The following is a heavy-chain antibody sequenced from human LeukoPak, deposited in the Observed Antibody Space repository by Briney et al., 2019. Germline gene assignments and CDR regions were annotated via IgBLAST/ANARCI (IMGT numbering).Heavy chain of an antibody. V-gene: IGHV1-69*13. D-gene: IGHD2-15*01. J-gene: IGHJ4*02. CDR2: IIPIFGTA. CDR1: GGTFSSYA. CDR3: ARVGRVVGQPVFDY. Sequence: ASVKVSCEASGGTFSSYAISWVRQAPGQGLEWMGGIIPIFGTANYAQKFQGRVTITADESTSTAYMELSSLRSEDTAVYHCARVGRVVGQPVFDYWGQGTLVTVSS.